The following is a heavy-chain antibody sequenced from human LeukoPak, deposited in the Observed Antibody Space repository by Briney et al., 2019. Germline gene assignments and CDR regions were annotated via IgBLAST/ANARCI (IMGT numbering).Heavy chain of an antibody. CDR1: GYTFTGYY. V-gene: IGHV1-2*02. Sequence: ASVKVSCKASGYTFTGYYMHWVRQAPGQGLEWMGWINPNSGGTNYTQKFQGRVTMTRDTSISTAYMELSRLRSDDTAVYYCARDGIGTYYDSSVEYFDYWGQGTLVTVSS. D-gene: IGHD3-22*01. CDR2: INPNSGGT. CDR3: ARDGIGTYYDSSVEYFDY. J-gene: IGHJ4*02.